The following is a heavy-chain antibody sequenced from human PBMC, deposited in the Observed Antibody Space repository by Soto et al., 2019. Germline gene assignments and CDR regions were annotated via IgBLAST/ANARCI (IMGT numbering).Heavy chain of an antibody. J-gene: IGHJ6*02. D-gene: IGHD4-4*01. V-gene: IGHV3-53*01. Sequence: GGSLRLSCAASGFTVSSNYMSWVRQAPGKGLEWVSVIYSGGSTYYADSVKGRFTISRDNSKNTLYLQMNSLRAEDTAVYYCARPTVTNNYYYYGMDVWGQGTTVTVSS. CDR3: ARPTVTNNYYYYGMDV. CDR1: GFTVSSNY. CDR2: IYSGGST.